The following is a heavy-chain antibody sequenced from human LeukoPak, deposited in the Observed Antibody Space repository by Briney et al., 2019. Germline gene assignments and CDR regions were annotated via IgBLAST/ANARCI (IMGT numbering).Heavy chain of an antibody. D-gene: IGHD6-13*01. CDR1: GGSISSSSYY. Sequence: SETLSLTCTVSGGSISSSSYYWGWIRQPPGKGLEWIGSIYYSGSTYYNPSLKSRVTISVDTSKNQFSLKLSSVTAADTAVYYCARRGSSWYYFDYWGQGTLVTVSS. CDR2: IYYSGST. J-gene: IGHJ4*02. V-gene: IGHV4-39*01. CDR3: ARRGSSWYYFDY.